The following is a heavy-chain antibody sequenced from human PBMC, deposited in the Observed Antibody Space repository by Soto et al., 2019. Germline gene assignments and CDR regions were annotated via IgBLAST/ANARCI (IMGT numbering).Heavy chain of an antibody. D-gene: IGHD6-13*01. J-gene: IGHJ6*02. CDR2: IYTSGST. Sequence: SETLSLTCTVSGGSISSYYWSWIRQPAGKGLERIGRIYTSGSTNYKPSLKSRVTMSVDTSKNQFSLKLSSVTAADTAVYYCAREYLGGSYSRSWKKPSYYYYRMDVWGQGTTVTVSS. CDR3: AREYLGGSYSRSWKKPSYYYYRMDV. CDR1: GGSISSYY. V-gene: IGHV4-4*07.